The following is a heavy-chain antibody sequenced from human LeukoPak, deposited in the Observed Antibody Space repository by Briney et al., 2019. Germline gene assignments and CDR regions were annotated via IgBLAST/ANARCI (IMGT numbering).Heavy chain of an antibody. CDR3: ATVGGGSYGGRVFDY. J-gene: IGHJ4*02. Sequence: SETLSLTFTVSGGSISSYYWSWIRQPPGKGLGWIGYIYFTGTTNYNPSLKSRVTISVDTPKNQLSLKLRSVTAADTAVYFCATVGGGSYGGRVFDYWGQGALVTVSS. D-gene: IGHD2-21*01. CDR1: GGSISSYY. V-gene: IGHV4-59*01. CDR2: IYFTGTT.